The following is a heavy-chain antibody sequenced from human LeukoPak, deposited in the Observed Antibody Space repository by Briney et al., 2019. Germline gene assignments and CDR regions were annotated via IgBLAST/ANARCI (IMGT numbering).Heavy chain of an antibody. CDR3: ARNSGYGIHYYYYGMDV. Sequence: SETLSLTCAVYGGSFSGYYWGWIRQPPGKGLEWIGEINHSGSTNYNPSLKSRVTISVDTSKNQFSLKLSSVTAADTAVYYCARNSGYGIHYYYYGMDVWGQGTTVTVSS. V-gene: IGHV4-34*01. CDR2: INHSGST. CDR1: GGSFSGYY. D-gene: IGHD5-12*01. J-gene: IGHJ6*02.